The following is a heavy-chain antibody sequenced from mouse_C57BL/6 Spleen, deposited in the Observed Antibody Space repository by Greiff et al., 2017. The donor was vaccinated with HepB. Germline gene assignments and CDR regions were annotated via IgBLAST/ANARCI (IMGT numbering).Heavy chain of an antibody. D-gene: IGHD1-1*01. CDR3: ARNYYYGSSYVWFAY. CDR1: GYTFTSYW. J-gene: IGHJ3*01. V-gene: IGHV1-50*01. Sequence: VQLQHSGAELVKPGASVKLSCKASGYTFTSYWMQWVKQRPGQGLEWIGEIDPSDSYTNYNQKFKGKATLTVDTSSSTAYMQLSSLTSEDSAVYYCARNYYYGSSYVWFAYWGQGTLVTVSA. CDR2: IDPSDSYT.